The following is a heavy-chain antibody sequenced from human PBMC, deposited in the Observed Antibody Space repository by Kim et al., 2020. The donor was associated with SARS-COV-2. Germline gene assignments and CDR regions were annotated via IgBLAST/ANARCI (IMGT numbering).Heavy chain of an antibody. CDR1: GGSFSGYY. Sequence: SETLSLTCAVYGGSFSGYYWSWIRQPPGKGLEWIGEINHSGSTNYNPSLKSRVTISVDTSKNQFSLKLSSVTAADTAVYYCARRVHGGNPDYWGQGTLVTVSS. D-gene: IGHD2-15*01. CDR3: ARRVHGGNPDY. J-gene: IGHJ4*02. CDR2: INHSGST. V-gene: IGHV4-34*01.